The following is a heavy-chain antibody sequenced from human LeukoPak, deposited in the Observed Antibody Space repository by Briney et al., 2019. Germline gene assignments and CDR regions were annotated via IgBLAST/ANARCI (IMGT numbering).Heavy chain of an antibody. D-gene: IGHD2-2*01. Sequence: PSETLSLTCTVSAGSISSGGYYWSWIRQHPGKGRERIGYFYSSESTYYTPSLKSRFTISVDTSKNQFSLKLSSVTAADTAVYYCARRRVPAAPISSYYYGMDVWGQGTTVTVSS. CDR3: ARRRVPAAPISSYYYGMDV. CDR2: FYSSEST. J-gene: IGHJ6*02. V-gene: IGHV4-31*03. CDR1: AGSISSGGYY.